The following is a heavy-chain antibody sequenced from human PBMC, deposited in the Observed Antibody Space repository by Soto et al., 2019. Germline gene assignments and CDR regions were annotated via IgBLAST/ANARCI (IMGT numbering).Heavy chain of an antibody. CDR2: TYYSRST. J-gene: IGHJ6*02. CDR1: GGSISSYY. V-gene: IGHV4-59*01. D-gene: IGHD3-3*01. Sequence: SETLSLTCTVSGGSISSYYWSWIRQPPGKGLEWIGYTYYSRSTNYNHSLKSRVTISVDTSKNQFSLKLSSVTAADTAVYYCARGADGSGTYYYYYGMDVWGQGTTVTVSS. CDR3: ARGADGSGTYYYYYGMDV.